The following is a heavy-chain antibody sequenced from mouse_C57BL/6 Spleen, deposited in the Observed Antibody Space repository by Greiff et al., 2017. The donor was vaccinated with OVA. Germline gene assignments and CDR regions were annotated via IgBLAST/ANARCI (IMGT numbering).Heavy chain of an antibody. J-gene: IGHJ1*03. CDR2: IYPGNSDT. Sequence: EVQLQQSGTVLARPGASVKMSCKTSGYTFTSYWMHWVKQRPGQGLEWIGAIYPGNSDTSYNQKFKGKAKLTAVTSASTAYMELSSLTNEDSAVYDCTRPIYYDYDEDYWYFDVWGTGTTVTVSS. CDR1: GYTFTSYW. D-gene: IGHD2-4*01. V-gene: IGHV1-5*01. CDR3: TRPIYYDYDEDYWYFDV.